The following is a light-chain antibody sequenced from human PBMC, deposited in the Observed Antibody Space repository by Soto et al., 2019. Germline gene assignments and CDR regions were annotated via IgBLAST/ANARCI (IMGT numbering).Light chain of an antibody. CDR1: QTVTKSY. CDR3: QQRSNWPIT. V-gene: IGKV3D-20*02. CDR2: GTS. J-gene: IGKJ5*01. Sequence: ETVLTQSPGTLSLSPGERATLSCRASQTVTKSYLAWYQQKPGQAPRLLIFGTSSRATGVPDRFSGSGSGTDFTLTISSLEPEDFAVYYCQQRSNWPITFGQGTRLEIK.